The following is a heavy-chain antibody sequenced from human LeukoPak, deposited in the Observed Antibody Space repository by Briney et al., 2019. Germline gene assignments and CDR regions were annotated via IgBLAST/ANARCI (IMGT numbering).Heavy chain of an antibody. D-gene: IGHD2-2*01. J-gene: IGHJ3*02. CDR1: GFTFSRYW. CDR2: IKQDGSEI. Sequence: GGSLRLSRAASGFTFSRYWMTWVRQAPGKGLEWVANIKQDGSEISYVDSVKGRFTISRDNAKNSLYLQMNSLRAEDTAVYYCARDLDVVVGVIGYDAFDIWGQGTMVTVSS. V-gene: IGHV3-7*01. CDR3: ARDLDVVVGVIGYDAFDI.